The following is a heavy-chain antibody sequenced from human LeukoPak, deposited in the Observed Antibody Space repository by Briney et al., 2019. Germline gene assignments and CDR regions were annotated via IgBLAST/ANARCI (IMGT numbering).Heavy chain of an antibody. V-gene: IGHV1-69*04. J-gene: IGHJ4*02. D-gene: IGHD6-13*01. CDR1: GGTFSSYA. CDR3: ARAEHSSSWYY. CDR2: IIPILGIA. Sequence: SVKVSCKASGGTFSSYAISWVRPAPGQGLEWMGRIIPILGIANYAQKFQGRVTITADKSTSTAYMELSSLRSEDTAVYYCARAEHSSSWYYWGQGTLVTVSS.